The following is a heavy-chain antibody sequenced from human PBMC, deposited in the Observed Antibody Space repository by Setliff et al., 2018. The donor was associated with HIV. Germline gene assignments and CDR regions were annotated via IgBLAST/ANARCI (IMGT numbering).Heavy chain of an antibody. CDR3: ARLSPMLGSFDY. Sequence: TLSLTCTVSGGSISSHYWNWIRQPPGKGLEWIGYIYYSGSATYNPSLKSRVTMSLDKSKNQLSLKLTSVTATDTAAYYCARLSPMLGSFDYWGQGTLVTVSS. D-gene: IGHD3-10*01. CDR1: GGSISSHY. J-gene: IGHJ4*02. V-gene: IGHV4-59*11. CDR2: IYYSGSA.